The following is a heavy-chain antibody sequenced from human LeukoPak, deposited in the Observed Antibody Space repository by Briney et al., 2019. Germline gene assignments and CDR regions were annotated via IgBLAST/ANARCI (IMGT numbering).Heavy chain of an antibody. CDR1: GFTFSSYW. CDR3: ARGVGVRFLEWLSHFDY. CDR2: IKQDGSEK. D-gene: IGHD3-3*01. Sequence: GGSLRLSCAASGFTFSSYWMSWVRQAPGKGLEWVANIKQDGSEKYYVDSVKGRFTISRDNAKNSLYLQMNSLRAEDTAVYYCARGVGVRFLEWLSHFDYWGQGTLVTVSS. J-gene: IGHJ4*02. V-gene: IGHV3-7*01.